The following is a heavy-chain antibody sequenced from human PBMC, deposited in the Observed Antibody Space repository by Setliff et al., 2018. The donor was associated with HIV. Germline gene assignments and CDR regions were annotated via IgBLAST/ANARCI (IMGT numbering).Heavy chain of an antibody. Sequence: SETLSLTCTVSGASITSSYWTWIRQSPGRGLEYLGYIYYSGDSNYSPSLKSRLSMSLDASTSQFSLRLNSLTAADKAMYYCARFARDPTDWGRGILVTVSS. CDR2: IYYSGDS. J-gene: IGHJ4*02. CDR1: GASITSSY. CDR3: ARFARDPTD. D-gene: IGHD3-16*01. V-gene: IGHV4-59*08.